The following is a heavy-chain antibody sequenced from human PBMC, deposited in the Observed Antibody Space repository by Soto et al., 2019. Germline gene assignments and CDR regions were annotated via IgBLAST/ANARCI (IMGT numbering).Heavy chain of an antibody. CDR1: DASISSDY. D-gene: IGHD1-26*01. V-gene: IGHV4-59*01. Sequence: SETLSLTCSFSDASISSDYWSWIRQPPGKGLEWIGHIYNSGTTKYNSALKSRVTISVDTSKNQFSLKLSSVTAADTAVYYCARVVGATNWFDPWGQGTLVTVSS. CDR3: ARVVGATNWFDP. J-gene: IGHJ5*02. CDR2: IYNSGTT.